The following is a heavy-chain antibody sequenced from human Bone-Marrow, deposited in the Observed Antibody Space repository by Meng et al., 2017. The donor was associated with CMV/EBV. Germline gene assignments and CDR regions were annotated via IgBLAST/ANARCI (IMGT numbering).Heavy chain of an antibody. D-gene: IGHD6-13*01. CDR1: GFTFSRYW. CDR3: ARVIAAADYFDF. CDR2: IKEDGSEK. V-gene: IGHV3-7*04. Sequence: GESLKISCAASGFTFSRYWMSWVRQAPGKGREWVANIKEDGSEKYYVVSVKGRFTISRDNAKISLYLQMNCLRAEDTAVYYCARVIAAADYFDFWGQGTLVTVSS. J-gene: IGHJ4*02.